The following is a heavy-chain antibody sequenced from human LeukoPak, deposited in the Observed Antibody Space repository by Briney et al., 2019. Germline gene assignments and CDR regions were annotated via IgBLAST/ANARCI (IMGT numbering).Heavy chain of an antibody. J-gene: IGHJ4*02. Sequence: SVKGSCKASGCTFTDYGFSWVRQAPGQGLEWMGWISAYNGNTNYAQKLEGRVTMTTDTSTTTAYMDLRSLRSDDTGVYYCTRTYYYGSGSYSSDYWGQGTLVTVSS. V-gene: IGHV1-18*01. CDR1: GCTFTDYG. D-gene: IGHD3-10*01. CDR3: TRTYYYGSGSYSSDY. CDR2: ISAYNGNT.